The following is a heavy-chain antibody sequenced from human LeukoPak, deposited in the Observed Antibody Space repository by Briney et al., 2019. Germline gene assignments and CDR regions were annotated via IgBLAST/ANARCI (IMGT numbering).Heavy chain of an antibody. V-gene: IGHV3-23*01. J-gene: IGHJ3*02. CDR3: ADIVVVPAAHRSDAFDI. CDR1: GFTFSSYA. Sequence: GGSLRLSCAASGFTFSSYAMSWVRQAPGKGLEWVSAISGSGGSTYYADSVKGRFTIPRDNSKNTLYLQMNSLRAEDTAVYYCADIVVVPAAHRSDAFDIWGQGTMVTVSS. CDR2: ISGSGGST. D-gene: IGHD2-2*01.